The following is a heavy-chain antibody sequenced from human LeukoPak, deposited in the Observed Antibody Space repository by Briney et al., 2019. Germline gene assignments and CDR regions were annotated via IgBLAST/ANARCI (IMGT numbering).Heavy chain of an antibody. V-gene: IGHV4-34*01. J-gene: IGHJ4*02. CDR3: ARLMAYSSSWQFDY. CDR2: INHSGST. Sequence: NTSETLSLTCAVYGGSFSGYYWSWIRQPPGKGLEWIGEINHSGSTNYNPSLKSRVTISVDTSKNQFSLKLSSVTAADTAVYYCARLMAYSSSWQFDYWGQGTLVTVSS. CDR1: GGSFSGYY. D-gene: IGHD6-13*01.